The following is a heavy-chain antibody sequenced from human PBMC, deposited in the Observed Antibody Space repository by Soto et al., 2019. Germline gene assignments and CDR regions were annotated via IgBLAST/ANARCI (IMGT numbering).Heavy chain of an antibody. J-gene: IGHJ3*02. V-gene: IGHV5-51*04. CDR1: GYSFTSYW. CDR2: IYPGDSDT. D-gene: IGHD3-10*01. Sequence: GESLKISCKGSGYSFTSYWIGWVRQMPGKGLEWMGIIYPGDSDTRYSPSFQGQVTISADKPISTAYLQWSSLKASDTAMYYCATVGLILSRAFDIWGQGTMVTVSS. CDR3: ATVGLILSRAFDI.